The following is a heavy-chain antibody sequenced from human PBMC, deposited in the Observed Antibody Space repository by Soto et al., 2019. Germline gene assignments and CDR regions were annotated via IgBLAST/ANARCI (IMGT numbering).Heavy chain of an antibody. D-gene: IGHD1-1*01. J-gene: IGHJ6*02. CDR1: GYTFTNNG. V-gene: IGHV1-18*04. CDR3: ARASTPYNMDV. Sequence: QVQLVQSGGEVRKPGASVKVSCKTSGYTFTNNGINWVRQAPGQGLEWMGWISGYNANTKYAQKFQGRVTLTTDTLTSTAFMELTSLRSDDTAEFYCARASTPYNMDVWGQGTTVTVSS. CDR2: ISGYNANT.